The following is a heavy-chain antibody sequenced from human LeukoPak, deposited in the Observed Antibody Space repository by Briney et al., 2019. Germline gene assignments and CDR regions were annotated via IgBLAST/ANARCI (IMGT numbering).Heavy chain of an antibody. D-gene: IGHD3-22*01. CDR2: INHSGST. V-gene: IGHV4-34*01. CDR1: GGSFSGYY. J-gene: IGHJ4*02. Sequence: PSETLSLTCAVYGGSFSGYYWSWIRQPPGKGLEWIGEINHSGSTNYNPSLKSRVTISVDTSKNQFSLKLSSVTAADTAVYYCASTSYYYGYYFDYWGQGTLVTVSS. CDR3: ASTSYYYGYYFDY.